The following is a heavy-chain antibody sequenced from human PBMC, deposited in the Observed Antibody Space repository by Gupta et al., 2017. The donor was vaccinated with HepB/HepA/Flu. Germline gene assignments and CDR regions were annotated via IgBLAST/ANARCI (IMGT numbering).Heavy chain of an antibody. Sequence: EVVLVVAGGGLVQPGGSLRISCAASGFTVSDNYLAWVRQAPGKGLEWVSSIYRGGTTYYTDSVKGRVIISRDNSKNTLYLQMNSLRAEDTAMYYCARVVVVSGQILSFDVWGQGTLATVSS. CDR3: ARVVVVSGQILSFDV. D-gene: IGHD2-15*01. J-gene: IGHJ3*01. CDR2: IYRGGTT. V-gene: IGHV3-66*01. CDR1: GFTVSDNY.